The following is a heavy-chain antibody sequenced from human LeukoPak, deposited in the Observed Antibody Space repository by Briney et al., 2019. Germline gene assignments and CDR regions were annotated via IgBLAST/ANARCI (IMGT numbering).Heavy chain of an antibody. CDR2: IKQDGSEK. J-gene: IGHJ4*02. V-gene: IGHV3-7*05. CDR1: GFTFSNYW. D-gene: IGHD2-15*01. CDR3: AREDQPRGTFDY. Sequence: PGGSLRLSCAASGFTFSNYWMSWVRQAPGKGLEWVANIKQDGSEKHYVDSVKGRFTISRDNAKNSLYLQMNSLRAEDTALYYCAREDQPRGTFDYWGQGILVTVSS.